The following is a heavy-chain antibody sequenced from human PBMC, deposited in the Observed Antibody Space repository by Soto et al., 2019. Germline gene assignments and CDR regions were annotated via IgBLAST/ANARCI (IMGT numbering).Heavy chain of an antibody. D-gene: IGHD1-26*01. Sequence: GGSLRLSCAASGFTFSTYAMSWVRQAPGKGLEWVSTISGSGDSTFYADSVKGRFTISRDNSKNTLYLQMNSLRAEDTAVYYCEKDPYSGRLLDYSDYWGQGTLVTVYS. CDR2: ISGSGDST. V-gene: IGHV3-23*01. CDR3: EKDPYSGRLLDYSDY. J-gene: IGHJ4*02. CDR1: GFTFSTYA.